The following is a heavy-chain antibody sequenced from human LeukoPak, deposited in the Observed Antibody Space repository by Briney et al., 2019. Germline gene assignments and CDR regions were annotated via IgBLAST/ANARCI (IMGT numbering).Heavy chain of an antibody. Sequence: GGSLRLSCAASGFTFSRYAMSWVRQAPGKGLEWVSAISGSGGSTYYADSVKGRFTISRDNSKNTLYLQMNSLRAEDTAVYYCAKDPPRSHAVSLGGKDFDYWGQGTLVTVSS. CDR1: GFTFSRYA. CDR3: AKDPPRSHAVSLGGKDFDY. J-gene: IGHJ4*02. D-gene: IGHD3-16*01. CDR2: ISGSGGST. V-gene: IGHV3-23*01.